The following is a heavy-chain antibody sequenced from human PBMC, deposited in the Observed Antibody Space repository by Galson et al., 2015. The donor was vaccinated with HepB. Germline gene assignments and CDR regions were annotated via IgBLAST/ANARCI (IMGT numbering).Heavy chain of an antibody. D-gene: IGHD3-22*01. J-gene: IGHJ6*02. CDR3: ARAAYYYDSSGYSSAGLGMDV. CDR2: ISAYNGHT. Sequence: WISAYNGHTNYAQKLQGRVTMTTDTSTSTAYMELRSLRSDDTAVYYCARAAYYYDSSGYSSAGLGMDVWGQGTTVTVSS. V-gene: IGHV1-18*01.